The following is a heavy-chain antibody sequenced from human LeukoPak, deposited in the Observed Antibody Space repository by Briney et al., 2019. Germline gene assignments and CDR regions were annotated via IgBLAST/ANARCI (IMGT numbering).Heavy chain of an antibody. V-gene: IGHV3-49*04. CDR3: TREGVTHYFDY. D-gene: IGHD4-23*01. CDR1: GFTPGDYA. CDR2: IRSKAYGGTT. Sequence: GGSLRLSCAASGFTPGDYAMSWVCQAPGKGLERVGFIRSKAYGGTTEYAASVKGRFTISRDDSKSIAYLQMNSLKTEDTAVYYCTREGVTHYFDYWGQGTLVTVSS. J-gene: IGHJ4*02.